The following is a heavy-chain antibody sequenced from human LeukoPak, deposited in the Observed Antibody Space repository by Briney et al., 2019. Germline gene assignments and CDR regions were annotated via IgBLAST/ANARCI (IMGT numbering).Heavy chain of an antibody. CDR2: IYHSGST. Sequence: SETLSLTCAVYGGSFSGYYWSWIRQPPGKGLEWIGYIYHSGSTYYNPSLKSRVTISVDRSKNQFSLKLSSVTAADTAVYYCARAQDSYGYGDYWGQGTLVTVSS. J-gene: IGHJ4*02. CDR1: GGSFSGYY. CDR3: ARAQDSYGYGDY. D-gene: IGHD5-18*01. V-gene: IGHV4-34*01.